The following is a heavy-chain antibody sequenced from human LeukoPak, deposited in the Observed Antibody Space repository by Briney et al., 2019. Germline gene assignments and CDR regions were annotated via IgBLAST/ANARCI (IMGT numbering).Heavy chain of an antibody. CDR1: DGSISSYY. CDR3: ARGGVTMVRGVPFDP. J-gene: IGHJ5*02. Sequence: SETLSLTCTVSDGSISSYYWSWIRQPPGEGLEWIGYIYYSGSTNYNPSLKSRVTISVDTSKNQFSLKLSSVTAEDTAVYYCARGGVTMVRGVPFDPWGQGTLVTVSS. D-gene: IGHD3-10*01. CDR2: IYYSGST. V-gene: IGHV4-59*01.